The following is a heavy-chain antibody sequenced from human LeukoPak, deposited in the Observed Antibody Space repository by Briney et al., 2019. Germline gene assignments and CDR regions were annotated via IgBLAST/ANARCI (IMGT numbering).Heavy chain of an antibody. CDR3: ARGRSCSSTSCYSNWFDP. D-gene: IGHD2-2*01. CDR2: INHSGST. J-gene: IGHJ5*02. Sequence: SETLSLTCAVYGGSFSGYYWSWIRQPPGKGLEWIGEINHSGSTNYNPSLKSRVTISVDTSKNQFSLKLSSVTPADTAVYYCARGRSCSSTSCYSNWFDPWGQGTLVTVSS. V-gene: IGHV4-34*01. CDR1: GGSFSGYY.